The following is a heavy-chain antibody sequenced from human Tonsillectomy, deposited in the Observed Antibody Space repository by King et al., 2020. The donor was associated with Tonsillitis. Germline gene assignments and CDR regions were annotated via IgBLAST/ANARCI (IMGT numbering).Heavy chain of an antibody. CDR3: ARDLSGSH. CDR2: ISYDGNNK. CDR1: GFTFSNYS. V-gene: IGHV3-30*03. D-gene: IGHD3-9*01. Sequence: VQLVESGGGVVQPGRSLRLSCAASGFTFSNYSMHWVRQAPGKGLEWVAVISYDGNNKYYADSVKGRFTISRDDAKNTLYLQMNSVRTEDTAVYYCARDLSGSHWGQGTLVTVSS. J-gene: IGHJ4*02.